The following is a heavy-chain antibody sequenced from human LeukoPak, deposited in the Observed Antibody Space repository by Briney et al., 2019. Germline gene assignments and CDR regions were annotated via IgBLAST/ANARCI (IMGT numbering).Heavy chain of an antibody. CDR3: ARGWLVPNLDY. J-gene: IGHJ4*02. D-gene: IGHD6-19*01. CDR1: GGSISSYH. Sequence: PSETLSLTCTVSGGSISSYHWSWIRQPPGKGLECIGYIYYSGSTHYNPSLKSRVTISVDTSKNQFSLKLSSVTAADTAVYYCARGWLVPNLDYWGQGTLVTVSS. V-gene: IGHV4-59*12. CDR2: IYYSGST.